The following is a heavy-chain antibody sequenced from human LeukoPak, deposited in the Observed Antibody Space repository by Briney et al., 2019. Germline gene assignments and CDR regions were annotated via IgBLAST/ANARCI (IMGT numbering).Heavy chain of an antibody. CDR2: ISGSGGST. V-gene: IGHV3-23*01. CDR1: GFTFSSYA. D-gene: IGHD3-10*01. Sequence: GGSLRLSCAASGFTFSSYAMSWVRQAPGKGLEWVSAISGSGGSTYYAHSVKGRFTISRDNSKNTLYLQMNSLRAEDTAVYYCATWPGAWYGEDSWGQGTLVTVSS. CDR3: ATWPGAWYGEDS. J-gene: IGHJ4*02.